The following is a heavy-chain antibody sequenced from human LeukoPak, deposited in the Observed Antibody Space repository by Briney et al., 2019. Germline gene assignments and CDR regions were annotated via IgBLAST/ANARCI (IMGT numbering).Heavy chain of an antibody. Sequence: GGSLRLSCVVSGFSVNDYYMSWIRQAPGKGLEWISDIGGSESIVSYGGSVRGRFTVSRDFAMNSLFLQLNSLSADDTAVYYCAREMVAGTFDSWGQGTLVTVSS. J-gene: IGHJ4*02. CDR2: IGGSESIV. D-gene: IGHD1-7*01. CDR3: AREMVAGTFDS. CDR1: GFSVNDYY. V-gene: IGHV3-11*01.